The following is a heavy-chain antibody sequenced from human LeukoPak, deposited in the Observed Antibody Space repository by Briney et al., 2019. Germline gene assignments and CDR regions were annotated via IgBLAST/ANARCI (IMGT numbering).Heavy chain of an antibody. V-gene: IGHV4-31*03. CDR2: IYDSGST. D-gene: IGHD4-4*01. J-gene: IGHJ6*02. CDR1: GGSIRSGDYC. CDR3: ASDHTETSSLNFRNYYYYGMDI. Sequence: SQTLSLTCTVSGGSIRSGDYCWDWIRQHPGKGLEWIGYIYDSGSTYYNPSLTRRVTMSVDTSNNQLSLKLSSVTAADTAIYYCASDHTETSSLNFRNYYYYGMDIWGQGPTVIVSS.